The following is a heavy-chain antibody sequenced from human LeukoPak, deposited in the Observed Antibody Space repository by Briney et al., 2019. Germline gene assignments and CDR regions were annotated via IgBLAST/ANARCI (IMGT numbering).Heavy chain of an antibody. CDR1: GYAFTSYG. D-gene: IGHD1-26*01. CDR3: AVSGSYRPYYYSGMDV. CDR2: TRAYNGNT. J-gene: IGHJ6*02. Sequence: ASVKVSCKASGYAFTSYGISWVRQAPGQGLELMGCTRAYNGNTTYTQTLQGRDTMTPDTSTSTAYMELRRLRNDNTALYYCAVSGSYRPYYYSGMDVCGQGTTVTVSS. V-gene: IGHV1-18*01.